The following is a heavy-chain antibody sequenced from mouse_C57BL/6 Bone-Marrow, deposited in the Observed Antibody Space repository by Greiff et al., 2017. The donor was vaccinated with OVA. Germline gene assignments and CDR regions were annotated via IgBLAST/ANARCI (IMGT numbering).Heavy chain of an antibody. V-gene: IGHV1-7*01. J-gene: IGHJ2*01. CDR2: INPSSGYT. CDR1: GYTFTSYW. Sequence: QVQLQQSGAELAKPGASVQLSCKASGYTFTSYWMHWVKQRPGQGLEWIGYINPSSGYTKYNQKFKDKATLTADKSSSTAHLQLSSLTYEDSAVYYCARPRLYGSIYFDYWGQGTTRTVSS. CDR3: ARPRLYGSIYFDY. D-gene: IGHD1-1*01.